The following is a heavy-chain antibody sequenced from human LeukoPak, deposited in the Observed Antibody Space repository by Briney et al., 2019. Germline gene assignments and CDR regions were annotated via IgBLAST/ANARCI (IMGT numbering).Heavy chain of an antibody. D-gene: IGHD3-22*01. CDR3: ARLRATLTVVVTLFDS. J-gene: IGHJ4*02. CDR2: MYYSGDT. Sequence: SETLSLTCTVSGGSISSGPYYWGWIRQPPGKGLEWIGSMYYSGDTYYKPSPQSRVTISGDPSKNQFSLKLSSVTAADTAVYYCARLRATLTVVVTLFDSWGQGTLVTVSS. V-gene: IGHV4-39*01. CDR1: GGSISSGPYY.